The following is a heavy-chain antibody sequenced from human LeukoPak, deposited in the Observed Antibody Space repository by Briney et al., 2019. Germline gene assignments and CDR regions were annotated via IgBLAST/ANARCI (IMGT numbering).Heavy chain of an antibody. V-gene: IGHV4-39*01. CDR2: IYSSGTT. J-gene: IGHJ4*02. CDR1: GGSISSNSHY. Sequence: KPSETLSLTCTVSGGSISSNSHYWGWIRQPPGKGLEWIGSIYSSGTTYYNPSLRSRLTISADTSKNLFSLKLGSVAAADTAVYYCARSRVRVVPGTGYFDSWSQGSLVIVSS. D-gene: IGHD2-2*01. CDR3: ARSRVRVVPGTGYFDS.